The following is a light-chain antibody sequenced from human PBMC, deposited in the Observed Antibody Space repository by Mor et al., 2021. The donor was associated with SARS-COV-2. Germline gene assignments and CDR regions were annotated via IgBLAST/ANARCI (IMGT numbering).Light chain of an antibody. V-gene: IGLV3-21*02. CDR1: NIGRKS. CDR2: DDK. Sequence: GHNIGRKSVHWYQQKPGQAPVVVIYDDKDRPSGIPARFSGSNFGNTATLTISGVEAGDEADFFCQVWDPDTDHRVFGGGTKL. J-gene: IGLJ3*02. CDR3: QVWDPDTDHRV.